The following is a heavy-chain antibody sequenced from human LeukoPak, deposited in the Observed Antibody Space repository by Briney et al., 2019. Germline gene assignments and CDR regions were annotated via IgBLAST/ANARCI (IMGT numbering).Heavy chain of an antibody. CDR2: TYYRSKWYN. CDR3: ARDSALNYYDSSGYPNNWFDP. Sequence: SQTLSLTCAITGDSVSSNSAAWNWIRQSPSRGLEWLGRTYYRSKWYNDYAVSVKSRITINPDTSKNQFSLQLDSVTPEDTAVYYCARDSALNYYDSSGYPNNWFDPWGQGTLVTVSS. V-gene: IGHV6-1*01. CDR1: GDSVSSNSAA. D-gene: IGHD3-22*01. J-gene: IGHJ5*02.